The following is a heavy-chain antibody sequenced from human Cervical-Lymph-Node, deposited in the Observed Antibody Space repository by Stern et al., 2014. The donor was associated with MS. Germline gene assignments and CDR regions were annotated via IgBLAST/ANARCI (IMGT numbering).Heavy chain of an antibody. D-gene: IGHD4-11*01. CDR2: IYPGDSDT. CDR1: GYSFTSHW. J-gene: IGHJ6*02. V-gene: IGHV5-51*01. CDR3: ARHQTDYKGRDYYYYGMDV. Sequence: EMQLVESGAEVKKPGESLKISCKGSGYSFTSHWIGWVRQMPGKGLEWMGMIYPGDSDTRYSPSFQGQGTISADKSISTAYLQWSSLKASDTAIYYCARHQTDYKGRDYYYYGMDVWGQGTTVTVSS.